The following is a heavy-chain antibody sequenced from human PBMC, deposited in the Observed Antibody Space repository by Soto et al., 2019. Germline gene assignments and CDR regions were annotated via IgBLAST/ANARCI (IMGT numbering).Heavy chain of an antibody. CDR2: INGYNGNT. Sequence: QVQLVQSGAEVKKPGASVKVSCKSSGYTFSRSGISWVRQAPGQGLEWMGWINGYNGNTNYTQKMQGRITMPTDTPTSTAHMALRILRSDDTAVYYCARMGDVPYYYYGMDAWGQGTTVIVSS. V-gene: IGHV1-18*01. CDR3: ARMGDVPYYYYGMDA. D-gene: IGHD3-16*01. CDR1: GYTFSRSG. J-gene: IGHJ6*02.